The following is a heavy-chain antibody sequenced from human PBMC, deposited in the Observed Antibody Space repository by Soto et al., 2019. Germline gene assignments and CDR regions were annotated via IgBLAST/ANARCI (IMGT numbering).Heavy chain of an antibody. CDR3: ARVPHLGSALYRYCSSTSCLYNDAFDI. Sequence: ASVKVSCKASGYTFTSYYMHWVRQAPGQGLEWMGIINPSGGSTSYAQKFQGRVTMTRDTSTGTVYMELSSLRSEDTAVYYCARVPHLGSALYRYCSSTSCLYNDAFDIWGQGTMVTVSS. D-gene: IGHD2-2*01. V-gene: IGHV1-46*03. CDR2: INPSGGST. J-gene: IGHJ3*02. CDR1: GYTFTSYY.